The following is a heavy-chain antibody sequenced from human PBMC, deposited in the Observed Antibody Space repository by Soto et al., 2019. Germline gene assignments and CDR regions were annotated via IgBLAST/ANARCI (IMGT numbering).Heavy chain of an antibody. CDR2: IYYSGST. Sequence: SETLSLTCTVSGGSISSYYWSWIRQPPGKGLEWIGYIYYSGSTNYNPSLKSRVTISVDTSKNQFSLKLSSVTAADTAVYYCARDKGYDFWSGYQGSPNYYGRDVWGQVTTVTVSS. D-gene: IGHD3-3*01. J-gene: IGHJ6*02. V-gene: IGHV4-59*01. CDR1: GGSISSYY. CDR3: ARDKGYDFWSGYQGSPNYYGRDV.